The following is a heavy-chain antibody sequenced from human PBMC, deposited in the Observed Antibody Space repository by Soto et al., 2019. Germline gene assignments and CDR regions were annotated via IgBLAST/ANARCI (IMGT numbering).Heavy chain of an antibody. J-gene: IGHJ6*01. CDR2: IYYSGST. D-gene: IGHD3-10*01. V-gene: IGHV4-30-4*01. CDR1: CGSISSGDYY. CDR3: ARDFGYYGMEV. Sequence: TLSLTCTFSCGSISSGDYYLRCIRQPPGKGLEWIGYIYYSGSTYYNPSLKSRVTISVDTSKNQFSLKLSSVTAADTAVYLCARDFGYYGMEVLGQGTSVNVSS.